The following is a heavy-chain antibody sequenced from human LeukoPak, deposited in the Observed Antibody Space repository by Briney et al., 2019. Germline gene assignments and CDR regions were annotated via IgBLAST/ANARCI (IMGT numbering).Heavy chain of an antibody. D-gene: IGHD3-10*01. CDR1: GGSISSYY. CDR2: IYTSGST. CDR3: ARGPERLWFGELWRSWFDP. V-gene: IGHV4-4*09. Sequence: PSETLSLTCTVSGGSISSYYWSWIRQPPGKGLEWIGYIYTSGSTNYNPSLKSRVTISVGTSKNQFSLKLSSVTAADTAVYYCARGPERLWFGELWRSWFDPWGQGTLVTVSS. J-gene: IGHJ5*02.